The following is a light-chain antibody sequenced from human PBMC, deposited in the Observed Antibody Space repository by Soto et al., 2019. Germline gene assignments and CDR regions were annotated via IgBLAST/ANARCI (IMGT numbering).Light chain of an antibody. Sequence: AIQMTQSPSSLSASVGDRVTISYRASQGIRDDLGWYQQKPGKAPKLLIYGASNVQSGVPSRFSGSGSGTDFTLTISSLQPEDSAIYYCLQDYIYPRTFGQGTKVEIK. CDR2: GAS. CDR1: QGIRDD. V-gene: IGKV1-6*01. J-gene: IGKJ1*01. CDR3: LQDYIYPRT.